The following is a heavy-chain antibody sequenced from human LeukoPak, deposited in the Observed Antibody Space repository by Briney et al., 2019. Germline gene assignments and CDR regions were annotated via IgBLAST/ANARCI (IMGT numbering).Heavy chain of an antibody. V-gene: IGHV3-73*01. CDR3: TRPFTIFGVTRDWFDP. D-gene: IGHD3-3*01. Sequence: GGSLRLSCAASGFTFSGSAMHWVRQASGKGLEWVGRIRGKANSYATAYAASVKGRFTISRDDSKNTAYLQMNSLKTEDTAVYYCTRPFTIFGVTRDWFDPWGQGTLVTVSS. CDR2: IRGKANSYAT. CDR1: GFTFSGSA. J-gene: IGHJ5*02.